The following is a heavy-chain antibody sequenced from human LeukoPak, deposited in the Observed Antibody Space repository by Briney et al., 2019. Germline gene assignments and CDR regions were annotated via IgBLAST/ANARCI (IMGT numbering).Heavy chain of an antibody. CDR1: GGSISSGTYY. CDR3: ARGRGYSYGQLFDY. CDR2: IYYSGST. J-gene: IGHJ4*02. V-gene: IGHV4-61*01. D-gene: IGHD5-18*01. Sequence: SETLSLTCTVSGGSISSGTYYWSWIRQHPGKGMEWIGYIYYSGSTNYNPSLKSRVTISVDTSKNQFSLKLRSVTAADTAVYYCARGRGYSYGQLFDYWGQGTLVTVSS.